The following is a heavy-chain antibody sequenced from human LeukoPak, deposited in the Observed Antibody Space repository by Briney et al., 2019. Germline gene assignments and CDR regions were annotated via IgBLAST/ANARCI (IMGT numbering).Heavy chain of an antibody. J-gene: IGHJ5*02. CDR2: IDSDGKST. CDR1: GFTFSNYW. CDR3: VRDKEVVTGIGWFDP. V-gene: IGHV3-74*01. D-gene: IGHD2-21*02. Sequence: GGSLRLSCAASGFTFSNYWMHWVRQAPGKGLVWVSRIDSDGKSTNYADSVKGRFTISRDNAKNTLYLQMNSLRVEDTAVYYCVRDKEVVTGIGWFDPWGQGTLVTVSS.